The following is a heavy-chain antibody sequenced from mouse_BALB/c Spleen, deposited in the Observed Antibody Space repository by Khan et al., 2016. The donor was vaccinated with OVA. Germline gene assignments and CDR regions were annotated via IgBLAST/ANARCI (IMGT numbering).Heavy chain of an antibody. V-gene: IGHV1S81*02. CDR1: GYTFTSYW. Sequence: QVQLQQSGAELVKPGASVKLSCKASGYTFTSYWMHWVKQRPGQGLEWIGEINPSNGRTNYNEKFKSKATLTVDKSSSTAYMQLSSPTSDDSAVYYCARVITSDYWGQGTTLTVSS. CDR3: ARVITSDY. CDR2: INPSNGRT. J-gene: IGHJ2*01. D-gene: IGHD6-1*01.